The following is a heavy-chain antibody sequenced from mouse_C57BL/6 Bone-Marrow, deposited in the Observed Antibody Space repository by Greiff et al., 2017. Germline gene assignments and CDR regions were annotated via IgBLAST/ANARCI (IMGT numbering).Heavy chain of an antibody. V-gene: IGHV1-76*01. D-gene: IGHD2-4*01. CDR1: GYTFTDYS. J-gene: IGHJ4*01. CDR2: FYPGSGNT. CDR3: ARGDYHYAMDY. Sequence: QVQLQQSGAELVKPGASVKLSCKASGYTFTDYSIHWVKQRPGQGLEWIGRFYPGSGNTNYNEKFKGKATLTADKSSSTVYMELRSLTSEDSAVYLSARGDYHYAMDYWGQGTSVTVSS.